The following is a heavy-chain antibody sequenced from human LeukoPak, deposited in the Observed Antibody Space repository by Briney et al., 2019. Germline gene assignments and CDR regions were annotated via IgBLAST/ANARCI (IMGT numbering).Heavy chain of an antibody. CDR3: ARAGYSSSWYHSGAFDY. J-gene: IGHJ4*02. CDR2: IYYSGST. Sequence: SETLSLTCTVSGGSISSYYWSWIRQPPGKGLEWIGYIYYSGSTNYNPSLKSRVTISVDTSKNQFSLKLSSVTAADTAVYYCARAGYSSSWYHSGAFDYWGQGTLVTVSS. V-gene: IGHV4-59*01. D-gene: IGHD6-13*01. CDR1: GGSISSYY.